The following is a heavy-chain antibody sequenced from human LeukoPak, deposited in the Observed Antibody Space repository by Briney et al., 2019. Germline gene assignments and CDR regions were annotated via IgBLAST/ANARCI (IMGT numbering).Heavy chain of an antibody. CDR3: ARGGKVLDYFDY. Sequence: SETLSLTCTVSGGSISSRSYYWGWIRQPPGKGLEWIGKISDSGNTYYSPSLRSRVTISIDMSKNQFSLKLSSVTATDTAVYYCARGGKVLDYFDYWGQGTLVTVSS. CDR1: GGSISSRSYY. V-gene: IGHV4-39*01. CDR2: ISDSGNT. J-gene: IGHJ4*02. D-gene: IGHD3-16*01.